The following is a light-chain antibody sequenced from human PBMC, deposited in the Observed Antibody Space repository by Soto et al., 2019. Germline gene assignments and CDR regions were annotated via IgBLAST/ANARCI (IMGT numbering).Light chain of an antibody. CDR3: SSFTSSVTYV. V-gene: IGLV2-14*01. J-gene: IGLJ1*01. CDR1: SSDVGGHNS. Sequence: QSVLTQPAFVSGASCQSIIISCTGTSSDVGGHNSVSWYRQDPGKAPKLMIYDVSNRPSGVSDRFSGSKSGNTASLTISGLQIEDEADYYCSSFTSSVTYVFGTGTKVTVL. CDR2: DVS.